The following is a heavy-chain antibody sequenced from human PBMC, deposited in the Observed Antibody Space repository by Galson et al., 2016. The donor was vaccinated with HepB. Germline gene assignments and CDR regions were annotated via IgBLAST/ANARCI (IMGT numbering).Heavy chain of an antibody. CDR1: GYTFNTYN. Sequence: SVKVSCKASGYTFNTYNMHWVRQAPGQGLEWVGIIKPSGGNTIYAQKFQDRITMTRDTSTGTVYMELISLRSEDTAVYYCARELDHSFYFDYWGQGTLLTVSS. CDR3: ARELDHSFYFDY. D-gene: IGHD1-14*01. CDR2: IKPSGGNT. J-gene: IGHJ4*02. V-gene: IGHV1-46*02.